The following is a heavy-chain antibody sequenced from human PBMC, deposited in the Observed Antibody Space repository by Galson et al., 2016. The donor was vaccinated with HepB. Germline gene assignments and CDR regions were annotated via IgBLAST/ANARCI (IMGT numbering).Heavy chain of an antibody. CDR3: ARAFRYGTGWYGRNDC. J-gene: IGHJ4*02. D-gene: IGHD6-19*01. V-gene: IGHV3-23*01. Sequence: LRLSCAASGFTLNSFAMSWVRQAPGKGLEWVSASNGGSAHYADSVQGRFTISRDTSKNTLYLEMNSPRAEDTAIYYCARAFRYGTGWYGRNDCWGQGTLVTVSS. CDR1: GFTLNSFA. CDR2: SNGGSA.